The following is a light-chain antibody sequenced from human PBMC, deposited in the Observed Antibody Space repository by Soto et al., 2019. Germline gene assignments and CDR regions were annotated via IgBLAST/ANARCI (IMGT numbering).Light chain of an antibody. CDR1: QSISSW. CDR3: QQYNSYSFT. CDR2: KES. Sequence: DIQMTQSPSTLSASVGDRVTITCRVSQSISSWLAWFQQKPGRAPKLLIYKESSLESGVPSRFSGSGSGTEFTLTISSLQPDYFATYYCQQYNSYSFTFGPGTQVDIK. J-gene: IGKJ3*01. V-gene: IGKV1-5*03.